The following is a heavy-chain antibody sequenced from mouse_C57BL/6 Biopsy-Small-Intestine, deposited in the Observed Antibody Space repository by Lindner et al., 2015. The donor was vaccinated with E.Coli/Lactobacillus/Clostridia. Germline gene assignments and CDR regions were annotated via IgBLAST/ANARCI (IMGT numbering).Heavy chain of an antibody. CDR2: ISSGSSTI. J-gene: IGHJ3*01. CDR1: GFTFSDFG. CDR3: AIYYYGRGFSY. V-gene: IGHV5-17*01. D-gene: IGHD1-1*01. Sequence: VQLQESGGGLVKPGGSLKLSCAASGFTFSDFGVHWVRQAPEKGLEWVAYISSGSSTIYYADTVKGRFTISRDNAKNTLFLQMTSLRSEDTAMYYCAIYYYGRGFSYWGQGDSGHCLC.